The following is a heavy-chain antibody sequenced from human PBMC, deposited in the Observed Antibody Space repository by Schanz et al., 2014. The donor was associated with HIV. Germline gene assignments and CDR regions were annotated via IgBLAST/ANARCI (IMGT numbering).Heavy chain of an antibody. D-gene: IGHD3-10*01. CDR3: ARGRSRPGNWFDP. CDR2: MNPNSGNT. CDR1: GYTFTSYD. V-gene: IGHV1-8*01. Sequence: QVHLVQSGAEVKKPGASVKVSCKASGYTFTSYDINWVRQATGQGLEWMGWMNPNSGNTGYARKFQGRVTMTRNTSINIAYMELSSLKSEDTAVYYCARGRSRPGNWFDPWGQGTLVTVSS. J-gene: IGHJ5*02.